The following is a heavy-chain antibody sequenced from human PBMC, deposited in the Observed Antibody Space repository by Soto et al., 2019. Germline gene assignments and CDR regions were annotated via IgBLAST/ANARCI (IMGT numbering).Heavy chain of an antibody. CDR2: ISVYNGKT. D-gene: IGHD6-19*01. Sequence: QVQLVQSGAEVKKPGASVKVSCKASGYTFTSYGISWVRQAPGQGLEWMGWISVYNGKTNYAQKFQGRVTMTTDTATSTVYMELRSLRSDDTAVYYCARDLEQWLVRNDYWGQGTLVTVSS. CDR1: GYTFTSYG. V-gene: IGHV1-18*04. J-gene: IGHJ4*02. CDR3: ARDLEQWLVRNDY.